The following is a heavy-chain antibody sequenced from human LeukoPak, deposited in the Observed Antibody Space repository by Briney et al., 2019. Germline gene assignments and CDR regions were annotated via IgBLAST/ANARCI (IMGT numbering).Heavy chain of an antibody. CDR3: ARGGRGVATFDY. J-gene: IGHJ4*02. CDR1: GGSISSGSYY. CDR2: IYTSGST. V-gene: IGHV4-61*02. Sequence: PSETLSLTCTVSGGSISSGSYYWSWLRQPAGTGLEWIGRIYTSGSTNYNPSLKSRVTISVDTSKNQFSLKLSSVTAADTAVYYCARGGRGVATFDYWGQGTLVTVSS. D-gene: IGHD5-12*01.